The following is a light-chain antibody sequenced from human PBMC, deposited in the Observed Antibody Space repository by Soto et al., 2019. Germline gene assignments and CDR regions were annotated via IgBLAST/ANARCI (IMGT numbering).Light chain of an antibody. CDR1: QDISSY. V-gene: IGKV1-9*01. Sequence: IQLTQSPSSLSASVGDRVTITCRASQDISSYLAWYRQKPGKAPKLLIYAASTLQSGVPSRFSGSGSGADFTLTISSLQPEDFATYYCQQLTTYPLTFGGGTKV. CDR2: AAS. J-gene: IGKJ4*01. CDR3: QQLTTYPLT.